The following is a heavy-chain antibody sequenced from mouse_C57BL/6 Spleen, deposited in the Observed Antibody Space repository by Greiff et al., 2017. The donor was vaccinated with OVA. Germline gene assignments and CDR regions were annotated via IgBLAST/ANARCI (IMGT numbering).Heavy chain of an antibody. CDR2: IDPSDSYT. J-gene: IGHJ2*01. Sequence: VQLQQPGAELVRPGTSVKLSCKASGYTFTSYWMHWVQQRPGQGLEWIGVIDPSDSYTNYNQKFTGKATLTVDTYSSTAYMQLSSLTSEDSAVYYCATDSSGYYYFDYWGQGTTLTVSS. D-gene: IGHD3-2*02. CDR1: GYTFTSYW. V-gene: IGHV1-59*01. CDR3: ATDSSGYYYFDY.